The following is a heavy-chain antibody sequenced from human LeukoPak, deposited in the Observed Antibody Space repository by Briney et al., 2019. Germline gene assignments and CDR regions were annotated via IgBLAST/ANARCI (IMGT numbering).Heavy chain of an antibody. CDR2: INYSGNT. Sequence: SETLSLTCTVSGGYISSDDHNWGWIRQPPGKGLEWLGKINYSGNTHHNPSLKSRVTKSVDTSKNQFSLKLNSVTAADTAVYYCAKDTFLAYWGQGTLVTVSS. CDR1: GGYISSDDHN. J-gene: IGHJ4*02. V-gene: IGHV4-39*02. D-gene: IGHD3-3*01. CDR3: AKDTFLAY.